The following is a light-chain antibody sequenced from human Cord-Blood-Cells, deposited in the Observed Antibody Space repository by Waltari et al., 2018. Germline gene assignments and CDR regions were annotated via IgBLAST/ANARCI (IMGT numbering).Light chain of an antibody. CDR1: ALPKQY. CDR2: KDS. J-gene: IGLJ2*01. V-gene: IGLV3-25*02. Sequence: SYELTQPPSVSVSPGQTARITCSGDALPKQYAYWYQQKPGQAPVLVIYKDSERPSGITERFSGSSSGTTVTLTSSGVQAEDEADYYCQSADSSGTYVVFGGGTKLTVL. CDR3: QSADSSGTYVV.